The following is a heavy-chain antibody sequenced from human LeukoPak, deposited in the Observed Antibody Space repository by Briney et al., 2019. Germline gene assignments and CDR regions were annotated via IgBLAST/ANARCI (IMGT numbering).Heavy chain of an antibody. J-gene: IGHJ4*02. CDR3: ARDTHTVTTFRYFDY. CDR1: GFTFSSYS. V-gene: IGHV3-21*01. Sequence: GGSLRLSCAASGFTFSSYSMNWVRQAPGKGLEWVSSISSSSSYIYYADSVKGRFTISRDNAKNSLYLQMNSLRAEDTAVYYCARDTHTVTTFRYFDYSGQGTLVTVPS. CDR2: ISSSSSYI. D-gene: IGHD4-17*01.